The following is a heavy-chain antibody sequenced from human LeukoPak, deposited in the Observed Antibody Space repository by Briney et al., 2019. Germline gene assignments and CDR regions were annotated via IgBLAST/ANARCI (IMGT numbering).Heavy chain of an antibody. CDR2: ISASGAVP. CDR3: ARSLIVASEDY. J-gene: IGHJ4*02. Sequence: KPGGSLRLSCAASGFRFDSFHMGWIRQVPGKGLDYIAFISASGAVPYYAESVKGRFTISRDNAKNSVSLQMNSLSADDTAVYYCARSLIVASEDYWGQGTLVTVSS. V-gene: IGHV3-11*04. CDR1: GFRFDSFH. D-gene: IGHD3-22*01.